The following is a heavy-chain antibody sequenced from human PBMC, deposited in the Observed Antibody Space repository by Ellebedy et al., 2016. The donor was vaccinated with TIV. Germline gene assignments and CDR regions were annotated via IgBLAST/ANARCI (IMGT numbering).Heavy chain of an antibody. Sequence: SVKVSCXASGLTFSTSAVQWVRQARGQGLEWIGWIAVGSGNTNYPQKFQGRVTITRDMSTSIAYMELSSLRSEDPAVYYCAAHRGLGVVVVGALEDWGQGTLVTVSS. CDR1: GLTFSTSA. D-gene: IGHD2-15*01. CDR3: AAHRGLGVVVVGALED. J-gene: IGHJ4*02. V-gene: IGHV1-58*01. CDR2: IAVGSGNT.